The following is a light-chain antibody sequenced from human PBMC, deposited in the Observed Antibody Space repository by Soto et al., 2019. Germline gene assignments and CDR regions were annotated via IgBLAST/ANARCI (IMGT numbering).Light chain of an antibody. V-gene: IGLV2-14*01. CDR3: SSYTSSSTLV. CDR2: EVS. J-gene: IGLJ1*01. Sequence: QSVLTQPASVSGSPGQSITISCTGTSSDIGGYNYVSWYQQHPGKAPTLMIYEVSNRSSGVSNRFSGSKSGNTASLTISGLQADDEADYYCSSYTSSSTLVFGTGTKLTVL. CDR1: SSDIGGYNY.